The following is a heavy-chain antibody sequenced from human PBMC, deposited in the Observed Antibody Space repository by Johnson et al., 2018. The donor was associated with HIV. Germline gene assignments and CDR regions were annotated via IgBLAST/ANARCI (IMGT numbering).Heavy chain of an antibody. CDR2: IGTAGDT. Sequence: EVQLVESGGGLVQPGGSLRLSCAASGFTVSSNYMSWVRQATGKGLEWVSAIGTAGDTYYPGSVKGRFTISRENAKNSLYLQMNSLRAGDTAVYYCARRADAFDIWGQGTMVTVSS. J-gene: IGHJ3*02. CDR1: GFTVSSNY. V-gene: IGHV3-13*01. CDR3: ARRADAFDI.